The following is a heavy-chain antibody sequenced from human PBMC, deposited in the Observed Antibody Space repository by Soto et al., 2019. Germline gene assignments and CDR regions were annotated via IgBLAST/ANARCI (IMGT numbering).Heavy chain of an antibody. Sequence: EVQLVESGGGLVQPGGSLRLSCAASGFTFSSYTMNWVRQAPGKGLEWISHITHSSSAIYYADSVRGRFTVSRDNAKNSLYLQLNSLRAEATAVYYLAASILVSRQYFDLWGRGTLVTVSS. V-gene: IGHV3-48*01. CDR2: ITHSSSAI. CDR1: GFTFSSYT. D-gene: IGHD3-9*01. J-gene: IGHJ2*01. CDR3: AASILVSRQYFDL.